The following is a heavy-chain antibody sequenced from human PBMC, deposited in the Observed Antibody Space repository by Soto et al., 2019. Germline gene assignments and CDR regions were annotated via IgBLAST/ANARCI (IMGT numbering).Heavy chain of an antibody. CDR2: INAGNGNT. CDR3: ARDRCSGGSCYLLDY. V-gene: IGHV1-3*01. J-gene: IGHJ4*02. D-gene: IGHD2-15*01. Sequence: ASVKVSCKASGYTFTSYAMHWVRQAPGQRLEWMGWINAGNGNTKYSQKFQGRVTITRDTSASTAYMELSSLRSEDTAVYYCARDRCSGGSCYLLDYWGQGPLVTVSS. CDR1: GYTFTSYA.